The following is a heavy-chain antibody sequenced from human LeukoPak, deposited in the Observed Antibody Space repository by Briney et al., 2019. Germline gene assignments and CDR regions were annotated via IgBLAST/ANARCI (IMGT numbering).Heavy chain of an antibody. Sequence: LETLSLTCTVSGGSISSYYWSWIRQPPGKGLEWIGYIYYSGSTNYNPSLKSRVTISVDTSKNQFSLKLSSVTAADTAVYYCAREGGIAARPFDYWGQGTLVTVSS. J-gene: IGHJ4*02. D-gene: IGHD6-6*01. V-gene: IGHV4-59*01. CDR2: IYYSGST. CDR3: AREGGIAARPFDY. CDR1: GGSISSYY.